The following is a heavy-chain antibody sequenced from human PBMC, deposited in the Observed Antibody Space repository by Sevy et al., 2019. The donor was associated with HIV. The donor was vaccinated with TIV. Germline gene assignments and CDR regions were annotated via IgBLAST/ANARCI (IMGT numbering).Heavy chain of an antibody. Sequence: GGSLRLSCAASGFTFSSYAMHWVRQAPGKGLEWVAVISYDGSNKYYEDSVKGRFTISRDNSKNTLYLQMNSLRAEDTAVYYCARDGYCSGGSCYYFDYWGQGTLVTVSS. J-gene: IGHJ4*02. CDR3: ARDGYCSGGSCYYFDY. CDR2: ISYDGSNK. D-gene: IGHD2-15*01. CDR1: GFTFSSYA. V-gene: IGHV3-30-3*01.